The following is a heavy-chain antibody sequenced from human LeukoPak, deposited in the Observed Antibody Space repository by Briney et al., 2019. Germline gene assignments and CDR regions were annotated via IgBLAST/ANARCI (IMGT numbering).Heavy chain of an antibody. J-gene: IGHJ4*02. CDR3: ARVLGYSTGWYYFDH. D-gene: IGHD6-19*01. Sequence: WGSLRLPCAASGFTFSSYAMSWIRQAPGKGLEWMSYISADGTTIYYADSVKGRFTISRDNAKNSLYLQMNSLRVEDTAVYYCARVLGYSTGWYYFDHWGQGTLVTVSS. CDR2: ISADGTTI. CDR1: GFTFSSYA. V-gene: IGHV3-11*01.